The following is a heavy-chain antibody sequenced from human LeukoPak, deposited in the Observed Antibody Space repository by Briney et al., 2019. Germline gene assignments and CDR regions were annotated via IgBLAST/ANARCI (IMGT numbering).Heavy chain of an antibody. CDR1: GGTFSSYA. CDR3: AMRSRDIVVVPAAIQAYWYFDL. J-gene: IGHJ2*01. D-gene: IGHD2-2*02. V-gene: IGHV1-69*05. CDR2: IIPIFGTA. Sequence: ASVKVSCKASGGTFSSYAISWVRQAPGQGLEWMGGIIPIFGTANYAQKFQGRVTITTDESTSTAYMELSSLRSEDTAVYYCAMRSRDIVVVPAAIQAYWYFDLWGRGTLVTVSS.